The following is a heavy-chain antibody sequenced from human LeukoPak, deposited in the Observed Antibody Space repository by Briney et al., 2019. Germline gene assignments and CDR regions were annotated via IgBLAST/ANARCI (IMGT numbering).Heavy chain of an antibody. Sequence: GGSLRLSCAASGFAFTSYLIHWVRQAPGRGREWVSYISSSRSTMYYADSVKGRFTIPRDNAKNSLPLQLNSLRDEDTAVYYCARDGDTTIVNFAFDIWGQGTMVTVSS. V-gene: IGHV3-48*02. CDR3: ARDGDTTIVNFAFDI. D-gene: IGHD3-16*02. CDR2: ISSSRSTM. CDR1: GFAFTSYL. J-gene: IGHJ3*02.